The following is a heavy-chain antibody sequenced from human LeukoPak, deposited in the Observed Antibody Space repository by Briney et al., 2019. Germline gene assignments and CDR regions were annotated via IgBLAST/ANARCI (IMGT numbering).Heavy chain of an antibody. D-gene: IGHD6-19*01. CDR2: INHSGST. Sequence: SETLSLTCAVYGGSFSGYYWSWIRQPPGKGLEWIGEINHSGSTNYNPSLKSRVTISVDTSKNQFSLKLSSVTAADTAVYYCARGPRRIAAAGIAVAGRYDYWGQGTLVIVSS. CDR3: ARGPRRIAAAGIAVAGRYDY. CDR1: GGSFSGYY. J-gene: IGHJ4*02. V-gene: IGHV4-34*01.